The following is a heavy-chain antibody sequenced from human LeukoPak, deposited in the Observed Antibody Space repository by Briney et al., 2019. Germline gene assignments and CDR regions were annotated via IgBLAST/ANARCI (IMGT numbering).Heavy chain of an antibody. Sequence: SETLSLTCAVYGGSFSGYYWSWIRQPPGKGLEWIGEINHSGSTNYNPSLKSRVTISLDTSKNQFSLKLSSVTAADTAVYYCARCDDLYGMDVWGQGTTVTVSS. D-gene: IGHD1-1*01. CDR3: ARCDDLYGMDV. CDR2: INHSGST. CDR1: GGSFSGYY. V-gene: IGHV4-34*01. J-gene: IGHJ6*02.